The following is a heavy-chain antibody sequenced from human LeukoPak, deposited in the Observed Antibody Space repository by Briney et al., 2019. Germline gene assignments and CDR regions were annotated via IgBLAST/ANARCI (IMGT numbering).Heavy chain of an antibody. CDR2: INHSGST. CDR1: GGSFSGYY. V-gene: IGHV4-34*01. D-gene: IGHD3-22*01. CDR3: ARELGTGYYDSSGYTDY. Sequence: PSETLSLTCAVYGGSFSGYYWSWIRQPPGKGLEWIGEINHSGSTNYNPSLKGRVTISVDTSKNQSSLKLSSVTAADTAVYYCARELGTGYYDSSGYTDYWGQGTLVTVSS. J-gene: IGHJ4*02.